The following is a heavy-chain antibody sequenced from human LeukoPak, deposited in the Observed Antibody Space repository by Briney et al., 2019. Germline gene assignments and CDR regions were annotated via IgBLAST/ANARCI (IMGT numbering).Heavy chain of an antibody. CDR2: IIPIFGTA. J-gene: IGHJ3*02. CDR3: ASEGSSGLTDAFDI. D-gene: IGHD6-6*01. V-gene: IGHV1-69*06. CDR1: GYTFTSYY. Sequence: GASVKVSCKASGYTFTSYYMHWVRQAPGQGLEWMGGIIPIFGTANYAQKFQGRVTITADKSTSTAYMELSSLRSEDTAVYYCASEGSSGLTDAFDIWGQGTMVTVSS.